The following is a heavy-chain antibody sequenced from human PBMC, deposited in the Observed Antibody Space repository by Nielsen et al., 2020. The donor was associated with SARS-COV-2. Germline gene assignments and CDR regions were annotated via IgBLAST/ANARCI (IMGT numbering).Heavy chain of an antibody. J-gene: IGHJ4*02. CDR1: GYSFTSYW. CDR2: IDPSDSYT. V-gene: IGHV5-10-1*01. D-gene: IGHD5-18*01. Sequence: GESLKLSCQGSGYSFTSYWISWVRQMPGKGLEWMGRIDPSDSYTNYSPSFQGHVTISADKSISTAYLQWSSLKASDTAMYYCARHSNVDTAMEYYFDYWGQGTLVTVSS. CDR3: ARHSNVDTAMEYYFDY.